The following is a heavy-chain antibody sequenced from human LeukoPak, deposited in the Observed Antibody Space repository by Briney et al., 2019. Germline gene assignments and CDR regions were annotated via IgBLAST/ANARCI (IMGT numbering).Heavy chain of an antibody. CDR1: GGSFSGYY. Sequence: SETLSLTCAVYGGSFSGYYWSWIRQPPGKGLEWIGEINHSGSTNYNPSLKSRVTISVDTSKNQFSLKLSSVTAADTAVYYCARVSAAWDSSGYYWNNWFDPWGQGTLVTVSS. D-gene: IGHD3-22*01. CDR3: ARVSAAWDSSGYYWNNWFDP. V-gene: IGHV4-34*01. CDR2: INHSGST. J-gene: IGHJ5*02.